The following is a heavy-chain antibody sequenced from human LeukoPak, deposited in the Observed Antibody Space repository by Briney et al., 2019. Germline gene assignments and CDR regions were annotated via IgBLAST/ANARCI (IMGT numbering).Heavy chain of an antibody. J-gene: IGHJ4*02. CDR1: GYTFTSYG. V-gene: IGHV1-18*01. D-gene: IGHD3-10*01. Sequence: ASVKVSCKASGYTFTSYGISWVRQAPGQGLEWMGWISAYNGNTNYAQKLQGRVTMTTDTSTSTAYMELRSLRSDDTAVYYCARVPLGWFGEFDEYYFDYWGQRTLVTVSS. CDR3: ARVPLGWFGEFDEYYFDY. CDR2: ISAYNGNT.